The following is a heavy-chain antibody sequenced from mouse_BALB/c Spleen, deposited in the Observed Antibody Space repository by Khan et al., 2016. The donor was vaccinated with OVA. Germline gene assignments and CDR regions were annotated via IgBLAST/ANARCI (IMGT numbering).Heavy chain of an antibody. CDR3: ARPSDYYGSNSYWFFQV. CDR1: GYTFTDYV. J-gene: IGHJ1*01. CDR2: IYPGSGNT. V-gene: IGHV1-81*01. Sequence: VQLQESGPELVKPGASVKMSCKASGYTFTDYVISWMKQRTGQGLEWIGEIYPGSGNTVYNEKFRGKATLTADKSSSTAYMQVSSLTSEDSAVYFCARPSDYYGSNSYWFFQVWGAGTTVTVAS. D-gene: IGHD1-1*01.